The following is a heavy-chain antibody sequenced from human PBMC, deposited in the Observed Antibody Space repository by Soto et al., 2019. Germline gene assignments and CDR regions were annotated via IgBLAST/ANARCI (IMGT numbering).Heavy chain of an antibody. V-gene: IGHV3-48*02. D-gene: IGHD3-16*01. CDR3: ARPHLDRPTYYGLDV. CDR2: INSGSDTI. Sequence: GGSLILSCAASGFTLSAYSMNWVRQAPGKGLEWISFINSGSDTIYYGDSVKGRFTISRDNAKNALYLQMNSLRDDDTAVYYCARPHLDRPTYYGLDVWGLGTTVTVSS. J-gene: IGHJ6*02. CDR1: GFTLSAYS.